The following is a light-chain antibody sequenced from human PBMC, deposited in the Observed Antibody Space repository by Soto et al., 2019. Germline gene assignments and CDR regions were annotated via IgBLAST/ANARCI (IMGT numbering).Light chain of an antibody. CDR3: HQYGASPLT. J-gene: IGKJ4*01. Sequence: EIVLTQSPGTLSLSAGDGVSLSCRASQTVPNNYLAWYQQKPDQAPRLLIFGASNRATGIPDRFGGSGSGTDFTLSISRLEPEDVAVYYCHQYGASPLTFGGGARLEVK. CDR2: GAS. V-gene: IGKV3-20*01. CDR1: QTVPNNY.